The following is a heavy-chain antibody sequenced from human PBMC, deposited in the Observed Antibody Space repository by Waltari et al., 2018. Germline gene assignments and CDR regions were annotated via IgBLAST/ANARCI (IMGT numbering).Heavy chain of an antibody. V-gene: IGHV1-2*02. J-gene: IGHJ3*02. CDR3: TRYCLNAVCNGRGAFDI. D-gene: IGHD2-8*01. CDR2: MNPNSGDT. Sequence: QVQLVQSGAEVKNPGASVKVSCKASGYSFIGYNIHWVRQAPGQGLEWMGWMNPNSGDTNCAQKFQGRVTLTRDTSINTAYMELSRLRSDDTAVYYGTRYCLNAVCNGRGAFDIWGQGTMVIVSS. CDR1: GYSFIGYN.